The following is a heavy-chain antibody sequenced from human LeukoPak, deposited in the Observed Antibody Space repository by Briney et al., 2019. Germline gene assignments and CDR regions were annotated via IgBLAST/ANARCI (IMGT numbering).Heavy chain of an antibody. J-gene: IGHJ5*02. CDR3: ARYDPGHWFDP. Sequence: SETLSLTCTVSGGSISSYYWSWIRQPPGKGLEWIGYIYYSGSTNYNPSLKSRVTISVDTSKNQFSLKLSSVTAADTAVYYCARYDPGHWFDPWGQGTLVTVSS. D-gene: IGHD3-3*01. CDR2: IYYSGST. CDR1: GGSISSYY. V-gene: IGHV4-59*01.